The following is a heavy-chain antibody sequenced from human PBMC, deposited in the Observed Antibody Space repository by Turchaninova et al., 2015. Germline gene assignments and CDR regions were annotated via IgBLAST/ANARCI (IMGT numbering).Heavy chain of an antibody. CDR3: AREYVAGTSDD. V-gene: IGHV3-64*01. J-gene: IGHJ4*02. D-gene: IGHD2-15*01. CDR1: GFTFSDHH. CDR2: ISAYGGKT. Sequence: EVQLVESGGGLVQPGGSLRLSCEASGFTFSDHHLHWVRQAPGKVLEYVSAISAYGGKTYYANSVKGIFTISRDNSRNTRFLQRGSLRVEDMAVYFCAREYVAGTSDDWGQGTLVTVSS.